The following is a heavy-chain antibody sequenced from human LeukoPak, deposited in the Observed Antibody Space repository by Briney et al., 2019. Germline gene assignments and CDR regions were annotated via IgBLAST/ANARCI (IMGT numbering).Heavy chain of an antibody. J-gene: IGHJ5*02. V-gene: IGHV4-59*01. Sequence: PSETLSLTCTVSGVSISSYYWSWIRQPPGKGLEWIGYIYYSGSTTYNPSLKSRVTISVDTSKNQFSLKLSSVTAADTAVYYCARAGETIFGAPNWFDPWGQGTLVTVSS. CDR2: IYYSGST. CDR1: GVSISSYY. D-gene: IGHD3-3*01. CDR3: ARAGETIFGAPNWFDP.